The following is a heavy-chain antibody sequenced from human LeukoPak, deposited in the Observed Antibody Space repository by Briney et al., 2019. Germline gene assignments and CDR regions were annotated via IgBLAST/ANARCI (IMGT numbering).Heavy chain of an antibody. CDR1: GCTFSDHA. CDR3: VRFPPVTNLSYWYFDL. J-gene: IGHJ2*01. V-gene: IGHV3-48*01. Sequence: GGSLRLCCVGSGCTFSDHAMNWLRQAPGKGLEWVSYISSNTTTTYYADSVRGRFTISRDSAKNSLYLQMSSLGAEDTAVYYCVRFPPVTNLSYWYFDLWSRGSPVTVSS. D-gene: IGHD4-17*01. CDR2: ISSNTTTT.